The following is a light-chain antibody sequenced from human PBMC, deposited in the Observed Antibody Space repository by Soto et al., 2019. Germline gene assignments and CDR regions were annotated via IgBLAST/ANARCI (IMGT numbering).Light chain of an antibody. CDR2: RND. CDR3: AAWDDSLSGSYA. J-gene: IGLJ1*01. V-gene: IGLV1-47*01. Sequence: QSVLTQPPSASGTPGQRVTISCSGASSNIGKNFVYWYQQLPRTTPKLLISRNDQRPSGVPERFSGSKSGTSASLAISGLRSEDEAEYYCAAWDDSLSGSYAFGNGTKVTVL. CDR1: SSNIGKNF.